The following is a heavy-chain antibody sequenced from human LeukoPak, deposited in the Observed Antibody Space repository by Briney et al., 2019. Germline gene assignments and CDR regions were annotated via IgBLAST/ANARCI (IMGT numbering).Heavy chain of an antibody. D-gene: IGHD3-10*01. Sequence: SETLSLTCSVSGFSISSDYYWGWIRQPPGKGLEWLGSVSHSGITYYNSSLNSRVTISVDTSNNQFSLKVNSVTAADTAVYYCARLVIPWGQGILVTVSS. CDR3: ARLVIP. J-gene: IGHJ5*02. CDR2: VSHSGIT. V-gene: IGHV4-38-2*01. CDR1: GFSISSDYY.